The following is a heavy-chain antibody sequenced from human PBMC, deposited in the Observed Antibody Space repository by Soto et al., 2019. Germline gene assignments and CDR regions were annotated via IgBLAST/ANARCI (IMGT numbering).Heavy chain of an antibody. CDR2: IYYSGST. CDR3: ARVRQLVLNFVY. V-gene: IGHV4-59*01. D-gene: IGHD6-6*01. CDR1: GGSISSYY. Sequence: PSETLSLTCTVSGGSISSYYWSWIRQPPGKGLEWIGYIYYSGSTNYNPSLKSRVTISVDTSKNQFSLKLSSVTAADTAVYYCARVRQLVLNFVYCGQGTLGTVSS. J-gene: IGHJ4*02.